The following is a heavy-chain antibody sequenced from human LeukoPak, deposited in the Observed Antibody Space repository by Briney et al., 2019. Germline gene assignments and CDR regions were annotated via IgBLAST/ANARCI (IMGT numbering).Heavy chain of an antibody. Sequence: SETLSLTCTVSGGPLSAYYWTWIRQPPGKGLEWIGYIYVTGNTNYNPSLKSRVTISVDTSKNQFSLKLTSVTAADTAVYYCASGETGSTLGGYWGQGTLVTVSS. CDR2: IYVTGNT. D-gene: IGHD1-1*01. CDR1: GGPLSAYY. J-gene: IGHJ4*02. CDR3: ASGETGSTLGGY. V-gene: IGHV4-59*01.